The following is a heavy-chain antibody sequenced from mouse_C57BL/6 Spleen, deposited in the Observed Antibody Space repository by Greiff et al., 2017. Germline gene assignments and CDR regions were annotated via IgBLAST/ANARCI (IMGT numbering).Heavy chain of an antibody. V-gene: IGHV1-82*01. CDR3: ARKDYGSSSWFAY. CDR1: GYAFSSSW. Sequence: VQLQQSGPELVKPGASVKISCKASGYAFSSSWMNWVKQRPGKGLEWIGRIYPGDGDTTSNGKFKGKATLTADKSSSTAYMQLSSLTSEDSAVYFCARKDYGSSSWFAYWGQGTLVTVSA. J-gene: IGHJ3*01. CDR2: IYPGDGDT. D-gene: IGHD1-1*01.